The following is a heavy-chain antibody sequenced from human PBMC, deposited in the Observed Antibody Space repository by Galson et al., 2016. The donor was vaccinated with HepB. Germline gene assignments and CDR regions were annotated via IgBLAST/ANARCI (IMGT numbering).Heavy chain of an antibody. Sequence: SLRLSCAASGFTFSAYPMHWVRQAPGKGLVWISRIFTDGSGTLYADSVKGRFTISRDNAKNSLFLQINSLRAEDTAVYYCARDSGYCNNFDCKGDAFDMWGQGTMVTVSS. V-gene: IGHV3-74*01. CDR1: GFTFSAYP. J-gene: IGHJ3*02. CDR2: IFTDGSGT. D-gene: IGHD2-8*01. CDR3: ARDSGYCNNFDCKGDAFDM.